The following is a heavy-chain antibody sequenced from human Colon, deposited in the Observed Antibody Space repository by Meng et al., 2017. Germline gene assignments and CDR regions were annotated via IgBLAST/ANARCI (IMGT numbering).Heavy chain of an antibody. CDR1: GFTFSDYY. J-gene: IGHJ4*02. CDR2: ISSSSSTI. D-gene: IGHD6-13*01. CDR3: ARDLLRSGYSSSWLPIDY. V-gene: IGHV3-11*01. Sequence: GGSLRLSCAASGFTFSDYYMRWIRQAPGKGLEWVSYISSSSSTIYYADSVKGRFTISRDNTKNSLYLQMNSLRAEDAAVYYCARDLLRSGYSSSWLPIDYWGQGTLVTVSS.